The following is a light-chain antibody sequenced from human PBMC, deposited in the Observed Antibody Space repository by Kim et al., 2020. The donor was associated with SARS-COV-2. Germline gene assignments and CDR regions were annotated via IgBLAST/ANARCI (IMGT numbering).Light chain of an antibody. Sequence: GQSITISCTGTSSDVGGYNYVSWYQQHPDNAPKLMIYDVSKRPLGVSNRFSGSKSGNTASLTISGLQAEDEADYYCTSYTSGSNYVFGTGTKVTVL. CDR2: DVS. V-gene: IGLV2-14*04. CDR3: TSYTSGSNYV. CDR1: SSDVGGYNY. J-gene: IGLJ1*01.